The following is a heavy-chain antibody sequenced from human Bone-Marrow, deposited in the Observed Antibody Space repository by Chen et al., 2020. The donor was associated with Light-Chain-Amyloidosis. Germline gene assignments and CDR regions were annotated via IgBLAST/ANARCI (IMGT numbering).Heavy chain of an antibody. CDR1: NGAFGDDY. D-gene: IGHD5-12*01. CDR2: INHSGSA. Sequence: QVELQQWGAGLLKPSETLSLTCGIHNGAFGDDYWTWIRQPPGKGLQWIAEINHSGSANYNSSLKSRTTISVDKSKNQFSLRMISVTAADTAVYYCARYEPHLSDSIISGYTAWGQGTSVTVSS. J-gene: IGHJ5*02. CDR3: ARYEPHLSDSIISGYTA. V-gene: IGHV4-34*01.